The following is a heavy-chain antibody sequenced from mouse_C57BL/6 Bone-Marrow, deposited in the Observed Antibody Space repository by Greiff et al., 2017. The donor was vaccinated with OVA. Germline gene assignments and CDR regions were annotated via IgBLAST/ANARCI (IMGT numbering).Heavy chain of an antibody. D-gene: IGHD1-1*01. J-gene: IGHJ2*01. CDR1: GYTFTSYW. Sequence: VQLQQPGAELVKPGASVKLSCKASGYTFTSYWMQWVKQRPGQGLEWIGEIDPSDSYTNYNQKFKGKATLTVDTSSSTAYMQLSSLTSEDSAVYYCARWDYYGFDYWGQGTTLTVSS. V-gene: IGHV1-50*01. CDR2: IDPSDSYT. CDR3: ARWDYYGFDY.